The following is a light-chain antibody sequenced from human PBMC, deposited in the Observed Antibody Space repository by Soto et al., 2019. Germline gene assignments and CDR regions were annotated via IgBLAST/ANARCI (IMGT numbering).Light chain of an antibody. CDR2: RAS. CDR1: QSISSL. CDR3: QQYYNWPLT. J-gene: IGKJ4*01. Sequence: EIVMTQSPATLSVSPGDRATLSCRASQSISSLLAWYQQKPGQAPRLLIYRASTRAPGVPAKFSGSGSGTEFTLTINGLQSDDFAIYYCQQYYNWPLTFGGGTKVE. V-gene: IGKV3-15*01.